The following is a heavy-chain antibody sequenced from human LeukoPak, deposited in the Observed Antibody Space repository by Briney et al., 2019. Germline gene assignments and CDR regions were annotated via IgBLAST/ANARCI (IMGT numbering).Heavy chain of an antibody. D-gene: IGHD5-24*01. Sequence: GGSLRLSCAASGFTFSSYAMSWVRQAPGKGLEWVSLNDSGGNTYYADSVKGRFTISRDNAKNSVYLQMNSLRAEDTAVYYCARDQGWLQLPVYFDYWGQGTLVTVSS. J-gene: IGHJ4*02. CDR2: NDSGGNT. V-gene: IGHV3-23*01. CDR1: GFTFSSYA. CDR3: ARDQGWLQLPVYFDY.